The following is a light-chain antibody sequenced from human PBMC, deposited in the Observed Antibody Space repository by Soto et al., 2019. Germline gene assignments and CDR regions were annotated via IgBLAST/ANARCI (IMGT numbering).Light chain of an antibody. J-gene: IGLJ2*01. CDR3: SSYTSSSPYVV. V-gene: IGLV2-14*01. Sequence: QSALTQPASVSGSPGQSITISCTGTSRDVGNYNYVSWYQQHPGKAPKLMIYDVSNRPSGVSNRFSSSKSGNTASLTTSGLQAEDEADYYRSSYTSSSPYVVFGGGTQLTVL. CDR1: SRDVGNYNY. CDR2: DVS.